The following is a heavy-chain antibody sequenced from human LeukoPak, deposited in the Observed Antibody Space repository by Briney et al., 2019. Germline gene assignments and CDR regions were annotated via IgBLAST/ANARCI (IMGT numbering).Heavy chain of an antibody. CDR1: GFTFSSYG. D-gene: IGHD3-10*02. V-gene: IGHV3-23*01. Sequence: PGGSLRLSCAAPGFTFSSYGMSWVRQAPGKGLEWVSAISGSGRSTYYADSVKGRFTISRDNAKNSLYLQMNSLRAEDTAVYYCAELGITMIGGVWGKGTTVTISS. CDR3: AELGITMIGGV. J-gene: IGHJ6*04. CDR2: ISGSGRST.